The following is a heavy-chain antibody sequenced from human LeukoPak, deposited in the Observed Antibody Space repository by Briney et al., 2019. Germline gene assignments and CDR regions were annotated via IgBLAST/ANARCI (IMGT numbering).Heavy chain of an antibody. V-gene: IGHV3-7*04. CDR3: ARVLHKRNYDSSVYYGY. D-gene: IGHD3-22*01. CDR1: GFTFSSYW. J-gene: IGHJ4*02. Sequence: GGSLRLSCAASGFTFSSYWMNWVRQAPGKGLEWVANIKQDGSEKYYVDSVKGRFTISRDNAKNSLYLQMNSLRAEDTAVYYCARVLHKRNYDSSVYYGYWGQGTLVTVSS. CDR2: IKQDGSEK.